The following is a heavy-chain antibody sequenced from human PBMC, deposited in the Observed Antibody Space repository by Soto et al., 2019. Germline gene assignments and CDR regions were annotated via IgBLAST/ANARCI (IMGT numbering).Heavy chain of an antibody. Sequence: SVKVSCKASGGTFSSYAISWVRQAPGQGLEWMGGIIPIFGTANYAQKFQGRVTITADESTSTAYMELSSLRSEDTAVYYCARAYSSGWYVPGFDYWGQGTLVTVSS. D-gene: IGHD6-19*01. J-gene: IGHJ4*02. CDR3: ARAYSSGWYVPGFDY. V-gene: IGHV1-69*13. CDR2: IIPIFGTA. CDR1: GGTFSSYA.